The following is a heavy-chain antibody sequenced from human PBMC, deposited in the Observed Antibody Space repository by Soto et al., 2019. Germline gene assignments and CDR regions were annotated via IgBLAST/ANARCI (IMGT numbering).Heavy chain of an antibody. V-gene: IGHV4-59*11. CDR2: IYNSGTT. CDR1: GDSIGSHY. CDR3: TRGQSPTMFRGSPYYYGMDV. J-gene: IGHJ6*02. D-gene: IGHD3-10*01. Sequence: QVQLQESGPGLVKPSETLSLTCTVSGDSIGSHYWSWIRQSPGKGLEWIGYIYNSGTTRDNPSLKSRVTISLDASKNQVSLKLTSVTAADTAVYYCTRGQSPTMFRGSPYYYGMDVWGQGTTVTVSS.